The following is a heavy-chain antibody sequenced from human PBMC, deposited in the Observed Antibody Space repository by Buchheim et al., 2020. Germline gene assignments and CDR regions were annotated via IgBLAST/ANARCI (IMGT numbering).Heavy chain of an antibody. CDR2: ISSSSSTI. D-gene: IGHD3-22*01. CDR3: ARDRTTMIVVVPFS. CDR1: GFTFSSYS. Sequence: EVQLVESGGGLVQPGGSLRLSCAASGFTFSSYSMKWVPQAPGKGLEWVSYISSSSSTIYHPDSVKGRFTLPRDNPKNSLSLQMNSLRAEDTAVYYCARDRTTMIVVVPFSWGQGTL. V-gene: IGHV3-48*01. J-gene: IGHJ5*02.